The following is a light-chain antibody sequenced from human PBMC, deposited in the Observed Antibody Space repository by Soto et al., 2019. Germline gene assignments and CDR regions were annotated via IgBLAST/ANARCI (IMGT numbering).Light chain of an antibody. CDR3: LQRSIGFT. CDR1: QSVGSY. CDR2: GAS. J-gene: IGKJ3*01. V-gene: IGKV3-11*01. Sequence: EIVLTQSPATLSLSPGERATLSCRASQSVGSYLAWYQQKPGQAPRLLIFGASSRAPGIPARFSGSGSGTDFTLTISSLEPEDFAVYYCLQRSIGFTFGPGTKVDIK.